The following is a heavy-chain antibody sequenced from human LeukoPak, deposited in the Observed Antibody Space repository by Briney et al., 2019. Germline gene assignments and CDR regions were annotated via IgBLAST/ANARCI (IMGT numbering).Heavy chain of an antibody. CDR2: ISGSDGST. V-gene: IGHV3-23*01. J-gene: IGHJ4*02. D-gene: IGHD6-6*01. CDR1: GFTFSSYA. Sequence: GGSLRLSCAASGFTFSSYAMSWVRQAPGKGLEWVSAISGSDGSTYYADSVKGRFTISRDNSKNSLYLQMNGLRAEDTAVYYCAREYIAARTLDYWGQGTLVTVSS. CDR3: AREYIAARTLDY.